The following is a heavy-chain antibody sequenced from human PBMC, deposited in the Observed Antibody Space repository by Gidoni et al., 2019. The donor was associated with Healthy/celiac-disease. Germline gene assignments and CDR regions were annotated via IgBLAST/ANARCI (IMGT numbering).Heavy chain of an antibody. D-gene: IGHD5-18*01. CDR1: GFTFSDYY. V-gene: IGHV3-11*01. CDR3: ARDPMSIQLWRRQTALTDYYGMDV. Sequence: QVQLVESGGGLVKPGGSLRLSCAASGFTFSDYYMSWIRQAPGKGLEWVSYISSSGSTIYYADSVKGRFTISRDNAKNSLYLQMNSLRAEDTAVYYCARDPMSIQLWRRQTALTDYYGMDVWGQGTTVTVSS. CDR2: ISSSGSTI. J-gene: IGHJ6*02.